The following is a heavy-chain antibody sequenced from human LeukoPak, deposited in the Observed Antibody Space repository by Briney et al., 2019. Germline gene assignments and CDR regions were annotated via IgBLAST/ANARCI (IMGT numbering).Heavy chain of an antibody. CDR2: ISSSSSHI. CDR3: ARDSSGWHHYYYGMDV. CDR1: GFTFSSYS. Sequence: GGSLRLSCAASGFTFSSYSMNWVRQAPGKGLEWVSSISSSSSHIYYADSVKGRFTISRDNAKNSLYLQMNSLRAEDTAVYYCARDSSGWHHYYYGMDVWGQGTTVTVSS. J-gene: IGHJ6*02. V-gene: IGHV3-21*01. D-gene: IGHD6-19*01.